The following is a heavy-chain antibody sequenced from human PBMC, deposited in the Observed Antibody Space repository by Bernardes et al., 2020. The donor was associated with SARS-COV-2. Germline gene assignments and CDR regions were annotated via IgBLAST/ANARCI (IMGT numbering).Heavy chain of an antibody. Sequence: GSLRLSFAASGFTLSNYNMYWVRQAPGKGPEWVSSIMSSGGSTNYPDSVKGRFIISRDNSRNMLYLQMNSLRVEDTAVYYCAKAGDSDRYWGQGTLVTVSS. V-gene: IGHV3-23*01. D-gene: IGHD3-16*01. CDR3: AKAGDSDRY. J-gene: IGHJ4*02. CDR2: IMSSGGST. CDR1: GFTLSNYN.